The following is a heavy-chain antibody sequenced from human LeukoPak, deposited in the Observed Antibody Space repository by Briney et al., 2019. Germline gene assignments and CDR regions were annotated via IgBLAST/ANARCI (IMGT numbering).Heavy chain of an antibody. CDR1: GFTFSDYA. J-gene: IGHJ4*02. V-gene: IGHV3-64D*06. Sequence: GGSLRLSCSASGFTFSDYAMHWVRQAPGRGLQSVSAISSSGDYTSYSDSVKGRLTISRDNSKNTLHLQMSSLRPEDTAVHFCVKRGRTSDYAYGYWGQGSLVTVSS. D-gene: IGHD4-17*01. CDR3: VKRGRTSDYAYGY. CDR2: ISSSGDYT.